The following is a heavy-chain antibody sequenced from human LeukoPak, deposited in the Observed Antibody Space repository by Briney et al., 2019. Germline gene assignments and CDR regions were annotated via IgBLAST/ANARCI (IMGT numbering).Heavy chain of an antibody. D-gene: IGHD3-10*01. J-gene: IGHJ4*02. Sequence: GGSLRLSCAASGFTFSGSAIHWVRQASGKGLEWVGRVRTKGNGYATQYAAPVKGRFTISRDNAKNSLYLQMNSLRAEDTAVYYCARDFREAREWGQGTLVTVSS. V-gene: IGHV3-73*01. CDR2: VRTKGNGYAT. CDR1: GFTFSGSA. CDR3: ARDFREARE.